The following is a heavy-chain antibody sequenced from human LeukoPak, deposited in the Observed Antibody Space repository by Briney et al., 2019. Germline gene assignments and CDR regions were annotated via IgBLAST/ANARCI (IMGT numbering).Heavy chain of an antibody. CDR3: ATNGPISNFDY. J-gene: IGHJ4*02. CDR1: GFTFSSYA. V-gene: IGHV4-34*08. CDR2: INHSGST. D-gene: IGHD3-3*02. Sequence: GSLRLSCAASGFTFSSYAMSWVRQAPGKGLEWIGEINHSGSTNYNPSLKSRVTISVDTSKNQFSLKLSSVTAADTAVYYCATNGPISNFDYWGQGTLVTISS.